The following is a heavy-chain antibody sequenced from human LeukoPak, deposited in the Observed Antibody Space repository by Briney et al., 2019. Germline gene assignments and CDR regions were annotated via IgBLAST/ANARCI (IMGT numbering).Heavy chain of an antibody. J-gene: IGHJ4*02. CDR2: MYYSGST. D-gene: IGHD5-12*01. CDR1: GDSIITYY. V-gene: IGHV4-59*08. Sequence: SETLSLTCTVSGDSIITYYWSWIRQPPGKGLEWIGYMYYSGSTNYNPSPKSRVTISVDKSRNQFSLTLSSVTAADTAVYYCARHSRGYDSEFGYWGQGTLVTVSS. CDR3: ARHSRGYDSEFGY.